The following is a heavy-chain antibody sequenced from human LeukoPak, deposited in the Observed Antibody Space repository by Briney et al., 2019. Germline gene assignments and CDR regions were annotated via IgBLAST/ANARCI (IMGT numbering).Heavy chain of an antibody. J-gene: IGHJ4*02. CDR1: GYTFTRYG. D-gene: IGHD3-22*01. CDR2: ISAYNGNT. V-gene: IGHV1-18*01. CDR3: ARVMYYDSSGYPPFDY. Sequence: ASVKVSCKASGYTFTRYGISWVRQAPGQGREGMGWISAYNGNTNYAQKPQGRVTMTTDTSTSTAYMELRSLRSDDTAVYYCARVMYYDSSGYPPFDYWGQGTLVTVSS.